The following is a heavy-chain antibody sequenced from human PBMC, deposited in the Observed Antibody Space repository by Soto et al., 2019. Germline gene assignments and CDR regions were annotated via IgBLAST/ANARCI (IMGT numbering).Heavy chain of an antibody. V-gene: IGHV1-8*01. J-gene: IGHJ4*02. CDR3: ARLLAPYYYDSSGFDY. CDR1: GYTFSTYD. CDR2: INPNADKT. Sequence: ASVKVSCKTSGYTFSTYDINWVRQTPGQGLEWMGWINPNADKTGFAQKFQGRVTLTRDTSINTVFMELNNLRSEDTAVYYCARLLAPYYYDSSGFDYWGQGTLVTVSS. D-gene: IGHD3-22*01.